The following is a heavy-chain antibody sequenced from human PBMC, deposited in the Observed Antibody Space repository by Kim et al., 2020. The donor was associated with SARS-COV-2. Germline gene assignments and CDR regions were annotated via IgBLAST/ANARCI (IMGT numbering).Heavy chain of an antibody. Sequence: GGSLRLSCAASGFTFSNHWMTWLRQAAGKGLQWVANINQDGTEKKYVDSVKGLFSISRDNAKNSVYLQMNSLRAEDTAIYYCAIARGVDVWGQGTTVTVSS. CDR1: GFTFSNHW. CDR2: INQDGTEK. V-gene: IGHV3-7*05. D-gene: IGHD3-10*01. J-gene: IGHJ6*02. CDR3: AIARGVDV.